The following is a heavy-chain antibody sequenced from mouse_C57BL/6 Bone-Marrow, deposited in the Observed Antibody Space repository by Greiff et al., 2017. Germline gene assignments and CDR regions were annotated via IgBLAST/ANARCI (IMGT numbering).Heavy chain of an antibody. CDR1: GFTFSSYG. D-gene: IGHD3-2*02. CDR2: ISSGGSYT. J-gene: IGHJ2*01. V-gene: IGHV5-6*01. CDR3: ARHSSGEFYYFDY. Sequence: EVMLVESGGDLVKPGGSLKLSCAASGFTFSSYGMSWVRQTPDKRLEWVATISSGGSYTYYPDSVKGRFTISRDNAKNTLYLQMSSLKSEDTAMYYCARHSSGEFYYFDYWGQGTTRTGSS.